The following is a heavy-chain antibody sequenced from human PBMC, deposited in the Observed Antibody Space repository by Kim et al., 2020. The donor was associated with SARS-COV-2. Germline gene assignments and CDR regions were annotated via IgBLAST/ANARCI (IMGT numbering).Heavy chain of an antibody. CDR3: AKDKSGSYNLYYFDY. D-gene: IGHD1-26*01. J-gene: IGHJ4*02. Sequence: DSGKGRFTSARDNSKNTLYLQMNSLRAEDTAVYYCAKDKSGSYNLYYFDYWGQGTLVTVSS. V-gene: IGHV3-23*01.